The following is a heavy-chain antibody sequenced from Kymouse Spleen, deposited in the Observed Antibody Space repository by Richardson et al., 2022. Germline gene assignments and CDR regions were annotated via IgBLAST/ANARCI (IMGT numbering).Heavy chain of an antibody. CDR3: ARDSGSYSYYYYGMDV. J-gene: IGHJ6*02. D-gene: IGHD1-26*01. V-gene: IGHV3-33*01. Sequence: QVQLVESGGGVVQPGRSLRLSCAASGFTFSSYGMHWVRQAPGKGLEWVAVIWYDGSNKYYADSVKGRFTISRDNSKNTLYLQMNSLRAEDTAVYYCARDSGSYSYYYYGMDVWGQGTTVTVSS. CDR2: IWYDGSNK. CDR1: GFTFSSYG.